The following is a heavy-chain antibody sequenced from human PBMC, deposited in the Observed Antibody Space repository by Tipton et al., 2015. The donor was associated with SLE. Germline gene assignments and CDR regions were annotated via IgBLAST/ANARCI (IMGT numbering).Heavy chain of an antibody. Sequence: GLVKPSETLSLTCTVSGGSVSSYYWSWIRQPPEKGLEWIGYVYYSGSTNYNPSLKSRVAISVDLSKNQFSLKLRSVTAADTAVYYCARGKTERRFGRPRSDAYDLWGQGKMVIVS. V-gene: IGHV4-59*02. J-gene: IGHJ3*01. D-gene: IGHD1-1*01. CDR3: ARGKTERRFGRPRSDAYDL. CDR1: GGSVSSYY. CDR2: VYYSGST.